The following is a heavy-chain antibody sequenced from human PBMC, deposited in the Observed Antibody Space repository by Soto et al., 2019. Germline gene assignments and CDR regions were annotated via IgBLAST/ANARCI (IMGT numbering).Heavy chain of an antibody. CDR2: TYYRSKWYN. J-gene: IGHJ2*01. Sequence: SQTLSLTCAISGDSVSSNSAAWNWIRQSPSRGLEWLGRTYYRSKWYNDYAVSVKSRITINPDTSKNQFSLQLNSVTPEDTAVYYCARDPPIAAAGPPHWYFDLWARGNLVTVSS. CDR1: GDSVSSNSAA. CDR3: ARDPPIAAAGPPHWYFDL. D-gene: IGHD6-13*01. V-gene: IGHV6-1*01.